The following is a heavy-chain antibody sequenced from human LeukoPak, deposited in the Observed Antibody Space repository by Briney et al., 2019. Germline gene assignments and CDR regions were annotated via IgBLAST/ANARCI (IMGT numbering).Heavy chain of an antibody. V-gene: IGHV4-31*03. D-gene: IGHD4-17*01. J-gene: IGHJ5*01. CDR2: IYYSGNT. Sequence: PSQTLSLTCTVSGGSISSGGYFWSWIRQHPGKGLEWIGYIYYSGNTNYNPSLKSRVTISLDTSKNQFSLRLSSVTAADTAVYYCARAPPNPSMTTVTSRPVRFGSWGQGTLVTVSS. CDR1: GGSISSGGYF. CDR3: ARAPPNPSMTTVTSRPVRFGS.